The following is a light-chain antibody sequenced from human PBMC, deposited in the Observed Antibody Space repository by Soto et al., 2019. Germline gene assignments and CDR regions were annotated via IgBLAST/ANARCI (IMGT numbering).Light chain of an antibody. CDR1: QGISSY. Sequence: AIRVTQSPSSFSASTGDRVTITCRASQGISSYLAWYQQRPGKAPKLLIYDASSLESGVPSRFSGSGSGTEFTLTISSLQTDDFASYYCQQYDSYSWTFAQGTKVDI. CDR2: DAS. CDR3: QQYDSYSWT. J-gene: IGKJ1*01. V-gene: IGKV1-8*01.